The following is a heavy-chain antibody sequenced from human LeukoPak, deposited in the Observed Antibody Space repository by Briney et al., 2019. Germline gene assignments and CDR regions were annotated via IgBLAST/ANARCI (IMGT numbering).Heavy chain of an antibody. CDR2: IIPIFGTA. J-gene: IGHJ1*01. CDR1: GGTFSSYA. CDR3: ARGPTYCGGDCLYFQH. D-gene: IGHD2-21*02. Sequence: GSSVKVSCKASGGTFSSYAISWVRQAPGQGLEWMGGIIPIFGTANYAQKFQGRVTITADKSTSTAYMELSSLRSEDTAVYYCARGPTYCGGDCLYFQHWGQGTLVTVSS. V-gene: IGHV1-69*06.